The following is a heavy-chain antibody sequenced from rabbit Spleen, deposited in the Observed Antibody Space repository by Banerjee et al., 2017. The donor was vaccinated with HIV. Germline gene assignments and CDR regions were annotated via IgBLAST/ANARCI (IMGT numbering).Heavy chain of an antibody. D-gene: IGHD8-1*01. CDR1: GFSFSSSYD. V-gene: IGHV1S40*01. Sequence: QSLEESGGDLVKPGASLTLTCTASGFSFSSSYDMCWVRQAPGKGLELIASINSFSGRPVYATWAKGRFTVSRASWTTVTLQMTSLTAADTATYFCARDAGSSFSSYGMDLWGPGTLVTVS. CDR3: ARDAGSSFSSYGMDL. J-gene: IGHJ6*01. CDR2: INSFSGRP.